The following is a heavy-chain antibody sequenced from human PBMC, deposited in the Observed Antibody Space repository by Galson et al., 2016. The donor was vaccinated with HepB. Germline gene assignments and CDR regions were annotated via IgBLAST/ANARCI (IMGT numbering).Heavy chain of an antibody. CDR1: GYTFTNYS. CDR2: INAGNGNT. D-gene: IGHD3-22*01. Sequence: SVKVSCKASGYTFTNYSIHWVRQAPGQRLEWLGWINAGNGNTKYSQNFQGRVTISRDTSASTAYMELSSLRSDDTAVYYCARVTHCSGYDFPMDVWGQGTTVTVSS. J-gene: IGHJ6*02. V-gene: IGHV1-3*01. CDR3: ARVTHCSGYDFPMDV.